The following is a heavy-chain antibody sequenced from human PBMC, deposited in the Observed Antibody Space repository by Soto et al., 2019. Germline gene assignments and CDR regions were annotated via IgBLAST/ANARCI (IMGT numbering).Heavy chain of an antibody. V-gene: IGHV3-23*01. CDR2: ISGSGGST. J-gene: IGHJ6*03. CDR1: GFTFSSYA. D-gene: IGHD5-18*01. CDR3: AKGGYSYGYISGYMDV. Sequence: EVQLLESGGGLVQPGGSLRLSCAASGFTFSSYAMSWVRQAPGKGLEWVSAISGSGGSTYYADSVKGRFTISRDNSKNTLYLQMNSLRAEDTAVYYCAKGGYSYGYISGYMDVWGKGTTVTVSS.